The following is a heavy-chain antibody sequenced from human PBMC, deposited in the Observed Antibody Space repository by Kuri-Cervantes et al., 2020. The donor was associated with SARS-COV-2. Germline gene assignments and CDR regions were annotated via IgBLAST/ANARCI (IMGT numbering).Heavy chain of an antibody. D-gene: IGHD2-2*02. CDR1: GGSISSYY. CDR2: IYYSGST. CDR3: ARQYCSSTSCYTDYGMDV. Sequence: SETLSLTCTVSGGSISSYYWSWIRQPPGKGLEWIGYIYYSGSTNYNPSLKSRVTISVDTSKNQFSLKLSSVTAADTAVYYCARQYCSSTSCYTDYGMDVWGQGTTVTVSS. V-gene: IGHV4-59*08. J-gene: IGHJ6*02.